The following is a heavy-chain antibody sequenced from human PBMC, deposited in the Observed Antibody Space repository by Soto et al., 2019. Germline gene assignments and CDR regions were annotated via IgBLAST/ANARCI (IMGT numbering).Heavy chain of an antibody. CDR2: ISYNSESV. Sequence: EVQLVESGGGLVQPGRSLRLSCAASGFTFDDYAMHWVRQAPGKGLEWVSGISYNSESVAYADSVRGRFTISRDNAQNYPYLQMNSMMAEDTALYYYGKIKAPSLAPGYFDYWGQGTLVTVSS. J-gene: IGHJ4*02. CDR3: GKIKAPSLAPGYFDY. V-gene: IGHV3-9*01. CDR1: GFTFDDYA.